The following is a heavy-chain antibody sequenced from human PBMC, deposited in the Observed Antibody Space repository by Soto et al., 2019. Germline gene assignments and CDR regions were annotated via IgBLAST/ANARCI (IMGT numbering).Heavy chain of an antibody. CDR2: FDPEDGET. CDR3: ATVRMATNEDSFGY. Sequence: ASVKVSCQVSGYTLTELSMDWVRQAPGKGLEWLGGFDPEDGETIYAQKFQGRATMTEDTSTDTAYMELSSLRSEDTAVYYCATVRMATNEDSFGYWGQGTLVTVSS. J-gene: IGHJ4*02. D-gene: IGHD5-12*01. V-gene: IGHV1-24*01. CDR1: GYTLTELS.